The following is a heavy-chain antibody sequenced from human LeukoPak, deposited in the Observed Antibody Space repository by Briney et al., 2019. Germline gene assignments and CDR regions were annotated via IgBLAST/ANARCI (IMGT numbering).Heavy chain of an antibody. D-gene: IGHD6-6*01. Sequence: GGSLRLSCAASGFSVSSKDMSWVRQAPGKGLEWVSVIYTGGSTYYADSVKGRFTISRDNPKNTLYLQMNSLRAEDTAVYYCARETSIALDYWGQGTLVTVSS. CDR3: ARETSIALDY. CDR1: GFSVSSKD. CDR2: IYTGGST. J-gene: IGHJ4*02. V-gene: IGHV3-66*01.